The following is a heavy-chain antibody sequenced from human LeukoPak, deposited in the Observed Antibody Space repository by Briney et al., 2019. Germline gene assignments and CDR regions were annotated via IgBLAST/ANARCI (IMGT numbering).Heavy chain of an antibody. D-gene: IGHD1-26*01. CDR2: ISGSGDNT. CDR1: GFTFSGFA. J-gene: IGHJ6*01. Sequence: PGGSLRLSCAASGFTFSGFAMSWVRWTPGKGLEWVSGISGSGDNTLYADSVKDQFTISRDNSKNTLYLEMNSLRAEDTAIYYCAKMKGHPLPKYYMDVWGQGTTVTVSS. V-gene: IGHV3-23*01. CDR3: AKMKGHPLPKYYMDV.